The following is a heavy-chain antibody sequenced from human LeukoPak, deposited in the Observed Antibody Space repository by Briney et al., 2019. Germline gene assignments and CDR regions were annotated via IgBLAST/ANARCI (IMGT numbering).Heavy chain of an antibody. Sequence: PGGSLRLSCAASGFTFSSYAMHWVRQAPGKGLEGVAVISYYGSNQYYAASVKGRFTISRDNSKNTLYLQMNCLRAEDTAVYYCARTGFIAAAGHYYYYYYMDVWGKGTTVTVSS. CDR3: ARTGFIAAAGHYYYYYYMDV. D-gene: IGHD6-13*01. CDR1: GFTFSSYA. CDR2: ISYYGSNQ. J-gene: IGHJ6*03. V-gene: IGHV3-30*04.